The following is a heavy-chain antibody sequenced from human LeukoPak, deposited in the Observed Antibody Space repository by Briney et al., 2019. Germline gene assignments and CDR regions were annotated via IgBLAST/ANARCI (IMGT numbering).Heavy chain of an antibody. V-gene: IGHV1-2*02. CDR3: ARDERYDSSGYPFDY. CDR2: INPNSGDT. CDR1: GYTFTSYH. Sequence: ASVKVSCKASGYTFTSYHMHWVRQAPGQGLEWMGWINPNSGDTNYAQNFQGRVTMTRDTSISTAYMELSRLRSDDTAVYYCARDERYDSSGYPFDYWGQGTLVTVSS. J-gene: IGHJ4*02. D-gene: IGHD3-22*01.